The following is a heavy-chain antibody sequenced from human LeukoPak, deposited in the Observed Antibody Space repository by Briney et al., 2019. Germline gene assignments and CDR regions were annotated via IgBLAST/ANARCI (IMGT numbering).Heavy chain of an antibody. CDR3: ARLGDYGDYFDY. CDR2: IYYSGST. Sequence: SETLSLTCTVSGGSVSSGSYYWSWIRQPPGKGLEWIGYIYYSGSTNYNPSLKSRVTISVDTSKNQFSLKLISVTAADTAVYYCARLGDYGDYFDYWGQGTLVTVSS. D-gene: IGHD4-17*01. J-gene: IGHJ4*02. V-gene: IGHV4-61*01. CDR1: GGSVSSGSYY.